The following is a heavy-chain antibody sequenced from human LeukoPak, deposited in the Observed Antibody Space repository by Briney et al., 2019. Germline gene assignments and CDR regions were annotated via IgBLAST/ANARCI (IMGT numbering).Heavy chain of an antibody. CDR2: INDSGKT. CDR3: ASLYFDY. CDR1: GDSISSSTYY. J-gene: IGHJ4*02. V-gene: IGHV4-39*07. Sequence: SETLSLTCSVSGDSISSSTYYWGWIRQPPGKGLEWIGEINDSGKTNYNPSLKSRVTILVDSSKNQFSLKLRSVTAADTGVYYCASLYFDYWGQGTQVTVSS.